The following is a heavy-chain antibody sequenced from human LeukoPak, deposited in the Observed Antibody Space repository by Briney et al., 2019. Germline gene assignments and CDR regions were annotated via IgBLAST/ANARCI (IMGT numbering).Heavy chain of an antibody. J-gene: IGHJ5*02. CDR1: GYIFTSYY. CDR3: ARYVVGGGLDP. V-gene: IGHV1-46*01. D-gene: IGHD4-23*01. CDR2: IKPSGGST. Sequence: ASVKVSCKPSGYIFTSYYMHWVRQTPGQGLEWMGIIKPSGGSTSYAQKFQGRVTMTRDTSTSTVYMELSSLRSEDTAVYYCARYVVGGGLDPWGQGTLVTVSS.